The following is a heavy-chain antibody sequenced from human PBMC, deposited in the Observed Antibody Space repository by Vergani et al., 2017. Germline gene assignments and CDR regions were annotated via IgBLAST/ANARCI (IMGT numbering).Heavy chain of an antibody. CDR3: AKGIDCSSTSCYSPWNAFDI. J-gene: IGHJ3*02. CDR2: ISWNSGSI. V-gene: IGHV3-9*01. D-gene: IGHD2-2*01. Sequence: EVQLVESGGGLVKPGGSLRLSCAASGFTFDDYAMHWVRQAPGKGLEWVSGISWNSGSIGYADSVKGRFTISRDNAKNSLYLQMNSLRAEDTALYYCAKGIDCSSTSCYSPWNAFDIWGQGTMVTVSS. CDR1: GFTFDDYA.